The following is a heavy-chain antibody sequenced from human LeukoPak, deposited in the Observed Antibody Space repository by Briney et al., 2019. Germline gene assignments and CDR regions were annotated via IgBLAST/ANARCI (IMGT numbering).Heavy chain of an antibody. D-gene: IGHD6-13*01. V-gene: IGHV4-61*05. J-gene: IGHJ4*02. Sequence: SETLSLTCTVSGGSISSSSYYWSWIRQPPGKGLEWIGYIYYSGSTNYNPSLKSRVTISVDTSKNQFSLKLSSVTAADTAVYYCARSSSSLPTWSQGTLVTVSS. CDR2: IYYSGST. CDR3: ARSSSSLPT. CDR1: GGSISSSSYY.